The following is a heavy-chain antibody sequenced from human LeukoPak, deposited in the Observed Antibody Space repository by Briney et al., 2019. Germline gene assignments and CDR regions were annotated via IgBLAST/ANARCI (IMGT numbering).Heavy chain of an antibody. CDR1: GFTFSTYW. V-gene: IGHV3-7*03. CDR3: ARDNEAWYFDL. Sequence: GESLRLSCAASGFTFSTYWMSWVRQAPGKGLEWVANIKQDGSVKYYVDSVKDRFTISRDNAKNSLYLQMNSLRTEDTALYYCARDNEAWYFDLWGRGTPVTVSS. J-gene: IGHJ2*01. D-gene: IGHD1-1*01. CDR2: IKQDGSVK.